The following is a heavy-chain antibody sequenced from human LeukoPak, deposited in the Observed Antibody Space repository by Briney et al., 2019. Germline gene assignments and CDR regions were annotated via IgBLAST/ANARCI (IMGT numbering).Heavy chain of an antibody. CDR1: GFIFSNYW. CDR3: TSGERVDY. CDR2: IKQDGSKK. D-gene: IGHD2-21*01. V-gene: IGHV3-7*01. J-gene: IGHJ4*02. Sequence: GGSLRLSCAASGSASGFIFSNYWMNWVRQAPGKGLEWGANIKQDGSKKYYADSVKGRFTISRDNAKNSLYLQMNGLRAEDAAVYYCTSGERVDYWGQGTLVTVSS.